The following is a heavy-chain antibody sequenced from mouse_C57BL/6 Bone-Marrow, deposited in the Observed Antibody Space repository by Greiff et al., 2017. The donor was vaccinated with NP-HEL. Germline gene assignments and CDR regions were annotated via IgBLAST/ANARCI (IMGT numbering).Heavy chain of an antibody. CDR3: AIRPIYYEYDDAWFAY. Sequence: QVQLKQSGAELVKPGASVKVSCKASGYTFTSYWMHWVKQRPGQGLEWIGRIHPSDSDTNYNQKFKGKATLTVDKSSSTAYMQISSLTSEDSAVYYCAIRPIYYEYDDAWFAYWGQGTLVTVSA. D-gene: IGHD2-4*01. J-gene: IGHJ3*01. CDR1: GYTFTSYW. V-gene: IGHV1-74*01. CDR2: IHPSDSDT.